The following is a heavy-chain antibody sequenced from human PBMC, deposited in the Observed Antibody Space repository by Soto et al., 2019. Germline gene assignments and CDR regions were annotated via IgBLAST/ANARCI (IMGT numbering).Heavy chain of an antibody. D-gene: IGHD1-26*01. CDR1: GGSISSSSYY. V-gene: IGHV4-39*01. J-gene: IGHJ4*02. CDR3: VPRSGSHKGYFYY. CDR2: MHYSGST. Sequence: QLQLQESGPGLVKPSETLSLTCSVSGGSISSSSYYWGWIRQPPGKGLEWIGSMHYSGSTYYNPSLKSRIPISLDTSKSQFSLTLCSVTAADTAVYYCVPRSGSHKGYFYYWGQGRLVTVSS.